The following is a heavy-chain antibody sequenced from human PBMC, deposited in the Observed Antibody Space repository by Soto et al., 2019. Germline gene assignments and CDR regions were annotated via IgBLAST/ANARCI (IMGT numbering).Heavy chain of an antibody. CDR1: GGSISSSSYY. Sequence: ETLSLTCTVSGGSISSSSYYWGWIRQPPGKGLEWIGSIYYSGSTYYNPSLKSRVTISVDTSKNQFSPKLSSVTAADTAVYYCAILGSSGENWFDPWGQGTLVTVSS. D-gene: IGHD3-10*01. V-gene: IGHV4-39*01. J-gene: IGHJ5*02. CDR3: AILGSSGENWFDP. CDR2: IYYSGST.